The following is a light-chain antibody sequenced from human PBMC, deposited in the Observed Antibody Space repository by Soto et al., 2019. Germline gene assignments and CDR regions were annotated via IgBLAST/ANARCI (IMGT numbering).Light chain of an antibody. J-gene: IGKJ1*01. CDR1: QNINNNY. V-gene: IGKV3-20*01. CDR3: QQSDTSRT. Sequence: EIVLTQSPGTLSLSPGERATLSCRASQNINNNYLAWYQQKPGQAPGLLIYGASNRATDIPDRFSGSGSGTDFTLTISRLEPEDFAVYYCQQSDTSRTFGQGTKVEIK. CDR2: GAS.